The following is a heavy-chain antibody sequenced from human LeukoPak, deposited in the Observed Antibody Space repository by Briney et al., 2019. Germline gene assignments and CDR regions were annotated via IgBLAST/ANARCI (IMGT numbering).Heavy chain of an antibody. V-gene: IGHV3-33*01. CDR3: VRVGVVGDGYNLDY. CDR1: GFTFSSYG. Sequence: QPGRSLRLSCAASGFTFSSYGMHWVRQAPGKGLEWVAVIWYDGSNKYYADSVKGRFTISRDNSKNTLYLQMNSLRAEDTAVYYCVRVGVVGDGYNLDYWGQGTLVTVSS. D-gene: IGHD5-24*01. J-gene: IGHJ4*02. CDR2: IWYDGSNK.